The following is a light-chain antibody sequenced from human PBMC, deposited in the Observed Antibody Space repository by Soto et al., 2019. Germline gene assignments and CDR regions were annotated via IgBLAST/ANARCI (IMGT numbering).Light chain of an antibody. J-gene: IGKJ3*01. V-gene: IGKV1-39*01. CDR3: QQSYSTPGT. CDR2: AAS. Sequence: DIQMTQSPSSLSASVGDRVTITCRASQSISSYLNWYQQKPGKAHKLLIYAASSLQSGVPSRFSGSGSGTDFTLTISSLQPEDFATYYCQQSYSTPGTFGPGTKVDI. CDR1: QSISSY.